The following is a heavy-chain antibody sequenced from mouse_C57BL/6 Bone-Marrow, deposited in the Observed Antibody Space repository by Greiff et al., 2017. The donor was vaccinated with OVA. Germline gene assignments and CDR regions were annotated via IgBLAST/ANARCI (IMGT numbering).Heavy chain of an antibody. Sequence: EVKLVESGGGLVQPGGSLKLSCAASGFTFSDYYMYWVRQTPEKRLEWVAYISNGGGSTYYPDTVKGRFTISRDNAKNTLYLQMSRLKSEDTAMYYCAIYECSNYAMVYWGQGTSVTVSS. V-gene: IGHV5-12*01. J-gene: IGHJ4*01. D-gene: IGHD1-3*01. CDR2: ISNGGGST. CDR1: GFTFSDYY. CDR3: AIYECSNYAMVY.